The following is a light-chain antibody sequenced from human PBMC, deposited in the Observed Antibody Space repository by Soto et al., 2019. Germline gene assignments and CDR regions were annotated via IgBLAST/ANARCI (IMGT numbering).Light chain of an antibody. J-gene: IGKJ2*02. CDR1: QSVSGN. Sequence: EIGMTQSPATLSVSPGERATLSWGASQSVSGNLAWYQQKPGQAPRLLIYGASTRATGIPARLSGSGYGTELTITISSLKYEDFEVYLCQQRGKWTSTFGPGTQVDI. V-gene: IGKV3-15*01. CDR3: QQRGKWTST. CDR2: GAS.